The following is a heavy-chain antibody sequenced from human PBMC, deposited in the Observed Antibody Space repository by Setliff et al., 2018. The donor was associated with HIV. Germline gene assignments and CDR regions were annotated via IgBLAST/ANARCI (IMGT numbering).Heavy chain of an antibody. V-gene: IGHV1-69*06. J-gene: IGHJ5*01. Sequence: VASVKVSCKASGDTFSSYALSWVRQAPGQGLEWMGGIIPIFATANYAQNFQGRVTMTEDTSTNTASMELSSLRSDDTAMYYCATMTHYYDSGGSSARWGFDSWGQGTLVTVSS. CDR3: ATMTHYYDSGGSSARWGFDS. CDR2: IIPIFATA. D-gene: IGHD3-22*01. CDR1: GDTFSSYA.